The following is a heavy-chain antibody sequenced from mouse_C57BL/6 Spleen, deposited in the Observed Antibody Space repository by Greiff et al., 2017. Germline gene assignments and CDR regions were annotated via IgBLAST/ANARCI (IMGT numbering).Heavy chain of an antibody. J-gene: IGHJ1*03. CDR3: ARAYGSSPSYWYFDV. V-gene: IGHV3-6*01. D-gene: IGHD1-1*01. Sequence: ESGPGLVKPSQSLSLTCSVTGYSITSGYYWNWIRQFPGNKLEWMGYISYDGSNNYNPSLKNRISITRDTSKNQFFLKLNSVTTEDTATYYCARAYGSSPSYWYFDVWGTGTTVTVSS. CDR2: ISYDGSN. CDR1: GYSITSGYY.